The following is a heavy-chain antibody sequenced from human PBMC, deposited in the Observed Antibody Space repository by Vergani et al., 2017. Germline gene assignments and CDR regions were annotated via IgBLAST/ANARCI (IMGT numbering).Heavy chain of an antibody. J-gene: IGHJ6*02. D-gene: IGHD3-10*01. Sequence: EVQLLESGGGLVQPGGSLRLSCAASGFTFSSYAMSWVRQAPGKGLEWVSAISGSGGSTYYADSVKGRFTISRDNSKNTLYLQMNSLRAEDTAVYYCATGSAEGVLWFGELFGRGYGMDVWGQGTTVTVSS. CDR1: GFTFSSYA. V-gene: IGHV3-23*01. CDR3: ATGSAEGVLWFGELFGRGYGMDV. CDR2: ISGSGGST.